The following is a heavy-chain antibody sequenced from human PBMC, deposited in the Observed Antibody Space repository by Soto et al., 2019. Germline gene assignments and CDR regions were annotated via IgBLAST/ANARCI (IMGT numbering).Heavy chain of an antibody. J-gene: IGHJ6*02. CDR1: GFTFSSYG. D-gene: IGHD5-12*01. Sequence: GGSLRLSCAASGFTFSSYGMHWVRQAPGKGLEWVAVIWYDGSNKYYADSVKGRFTISRDNSKNTLYLQMNSLRAEDTAVYYCARAYPTYSGYDGDYYYYYGMDVWGQGTTVTVSS. CDR2: IWYDGSNK. V-gene: IGHV3-33*01. CDR3: ARAYPTYSGYDGDYYYYYGMDV.